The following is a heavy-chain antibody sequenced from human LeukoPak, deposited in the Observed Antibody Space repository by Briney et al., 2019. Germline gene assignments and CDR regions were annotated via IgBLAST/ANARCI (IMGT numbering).Heavy chain of an antibody. CDR3: ARGVPAAMGDNWFDP. CDR2: IYYSGST. D-gene: IGHD2-2*01. Sequence: SETLSLTCTVSGGSISSYYWSWIRQPPGKGLEWIGYIYYSGSTNYNPSLKSRVTISVDTSKNQFSLKLSSVTAADTAVYYCARGVPAAMGDNWFDPWGQGTLVTVSS. J-gene: IGHJ5*02. CDR1: GGSISSYY. V-gene: IGHV4-59*01.